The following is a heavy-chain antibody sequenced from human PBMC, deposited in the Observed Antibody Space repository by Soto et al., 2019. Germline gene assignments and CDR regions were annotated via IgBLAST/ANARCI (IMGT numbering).Heavy chain of an antibody. CDR2: IIPIFGTA. V-gene: IGHV1-69*06. CDR3: ARVRGYASGSYYSDYYYCYGMDV. J-gene: IGHJ6*02. CDR1: GGTFSSYA. Sequence: ASVKVSCKASGGTFSSYAISWVRQAPGQGLEWMGGIIPIFGTANYAQKFQGRVTTTADKSTSTAYMELSSLRSEDTAVYYCARVRGYASGSYYSDYYYCYGMDVWGQGTTVTVSS. D-gene: IGHD3-10*01.